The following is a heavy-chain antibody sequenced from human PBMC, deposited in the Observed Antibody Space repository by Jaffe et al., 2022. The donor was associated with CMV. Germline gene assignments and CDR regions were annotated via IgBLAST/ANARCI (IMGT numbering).Heavy chain of an antibody. Sequence: EVHLEESGGSWEQPGRSLRLSCAASGFTFHDYPMYWVRQGPGKGLEWVAGISWTGGSIGYADSVKGRFTISRDNAKNFLHLEMKSLRPEDTALYYCVKGVDSRGVQRFFYGMDDWGQGTTVTVSS. V-gene: IGHV3-9*01. CDR3: VKGVDSRGVQRFFYGMDD. CDR1: GFTFHDYP. CDR2: ISWTGGSI. D-gene: IGHD3-10*01. J-gene: IGHJ6*02.